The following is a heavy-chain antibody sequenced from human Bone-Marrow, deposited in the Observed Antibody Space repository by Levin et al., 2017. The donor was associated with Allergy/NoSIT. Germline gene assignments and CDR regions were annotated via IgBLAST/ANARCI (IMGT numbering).Heavy chain of an antibody. CDR1: GDPITSFF. D-gene: IGHD3-16*01. CDR3: ARRVGGATHAFDI. J-gene: IGHJ3*02. CDR2: IYYTGLT. V-gene: IGHV4-59*01. Sequence: SETLSLTCTVSGDPITSFFWTWIRQPPGKGLEWIGYIYYTGLTDYNPALMSRVTISIDTSKNQFSLRLNSVTAADTAVYYCARRVGGATHAFDIWGQGAMVTVSS.